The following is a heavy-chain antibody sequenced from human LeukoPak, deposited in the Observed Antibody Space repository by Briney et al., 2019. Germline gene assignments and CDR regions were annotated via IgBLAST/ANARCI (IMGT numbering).Heavy chain of an antibody. J-gene: IGHJ4*02. CDR2: INAGNGNT. CDR3: ARDRYYDDSSAYKFDT. Sequence: GASVKVSCTASGYTFTSYSMHWVRQAPGQRLEWMGWINAGNGNTKYSQKFQGRVTITRDTSASTAYMSLSSLRSGDTAVYYCARDRYYDDSSAYKFDTWGQGTLVTVSS. CDR1: GYTFTSYS. D-gene: IGHD3-22*01. V-gene: IGHV1-3*01.